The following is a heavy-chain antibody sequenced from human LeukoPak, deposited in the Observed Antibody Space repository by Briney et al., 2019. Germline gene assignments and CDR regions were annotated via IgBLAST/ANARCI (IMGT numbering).Heavy chain of an antibody. D-gene: IGHD2-15*01. CDR2: ISWNSGSI. V-gene: IGHV3-9*01. J-gene: IGHJ6*02. CDR1: GFTFDDYA. CDR3: AKVKDTPRGYYGMGV. Sequence: GGSLRLSCAASGFTFDDYAMHWVRQAPGKGLEWVSGISWNSGSIGYADSVKGRFTISRDNAKNSLYLQMNSLRAEDTALYYCAKVKDTPRGYYGMGVWGQGTTVTVSS.